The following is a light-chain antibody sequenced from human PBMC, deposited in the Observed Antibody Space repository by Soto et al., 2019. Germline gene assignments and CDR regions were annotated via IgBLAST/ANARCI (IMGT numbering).Light chain of an antibody. V-gene: IGKV3-20*01. CDR2: GSS. Sequence: EIVLTQSPDTLSLSPGERATLSCRASQSVGNSLAWYQQRPGQAPRLLIYGSSIRVTGIPDRFSGSGSGTDFTLTVSRLEPEDFAVYHCQQYSTSPFIFGGGTKVEIK. CDR1: QSVGNS. CDR3: QQYSTSPFI. J-gene: IGKJ4*01.